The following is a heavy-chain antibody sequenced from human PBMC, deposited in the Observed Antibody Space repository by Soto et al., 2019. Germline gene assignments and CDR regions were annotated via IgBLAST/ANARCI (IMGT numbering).Heavy chain of an antibody. J-gene: IGHJ3*02. CDR3: AKDTPDHDAFDS. V-gene: IGHV3-43*01. CDR2: MSWDGVIT. CDR1: GFTFDDYT. Sequence: GGTLRLSCAASGFTFDDYTMYWVRQAPGKGLEWVSRMSWDGVITCYADSVKGRFTISRDKSKNSLYLQMNSLRTDAAALYYCAKDTPDHDAFDSWGQGTMVTVSS.